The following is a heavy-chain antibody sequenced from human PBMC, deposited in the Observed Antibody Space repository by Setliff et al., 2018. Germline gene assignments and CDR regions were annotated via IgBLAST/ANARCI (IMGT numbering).Heavy chain of an antibody. V-gene: IGHV4-61*02. J-gene: IGHJ4*02. Sequence: NPSETLSLTCTVSGGSISSGSYYWNWIRQPAGKGLEWIGRIYTSGNTNYTPSLKSRVTISVDTSKNQFSLKLSSVTAADTAVYYCARGGGGKPFDYWGQGTLVTVSS. CDR2: IYTSGNT. D-gene: IGHD2-15*01. CDR1: GGSISSGSYY. CDR3: ARGGGGKPFDY.